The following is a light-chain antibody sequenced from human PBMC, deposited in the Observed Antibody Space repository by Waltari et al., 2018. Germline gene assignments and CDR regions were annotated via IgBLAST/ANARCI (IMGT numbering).Light chain of an antibody. CDR2: SAS. CDR3: QETYTPPWT. V-gene: IGKV1-39*01. CDR1: QSVSTP. Sequence: DIQMTQSPLSLSASVGDRVTVTCRASQSVSTPLNWYQHKPGKAPDLLVYSASFLETGVPSRFSAGGSGTDFNFTITAVQPEDFATYYCQETYTPPWTFGPGTRLEIK. J-gene: IGKJ1*01.